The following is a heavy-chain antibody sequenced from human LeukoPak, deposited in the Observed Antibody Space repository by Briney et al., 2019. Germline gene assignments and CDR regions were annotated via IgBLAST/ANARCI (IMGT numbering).Heavy chain of an antibody. CDR2: INHSGST. CDR3: ARGGIRYSYGHLDY. CDR1: GGSFSGYY. D-gene: IGHD5-18*01. V-gene: IGHV4-34*01. Sequence: SETLSLTCAVYGGSFSGYYWSWIRQPPGKGLEWIGEINHSGSTNYNPSLKSRVTISVDTSKNQFSLRLSSVTAADTAVYYCARGGIRYSYGHLDYWGQGTLVTVSS. J-gene: IGHJ4*02.